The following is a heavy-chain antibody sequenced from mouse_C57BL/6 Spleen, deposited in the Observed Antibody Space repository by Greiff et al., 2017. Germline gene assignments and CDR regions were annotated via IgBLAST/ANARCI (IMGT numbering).Heavy chain of an antibody. Sequence: QVHVKQSGAELVRPGASVTLSCKASGYTFTDYEMHWVKQTPVHGLEWIGAIDPETGGTAYNQKFKGKAILTADKSSSTAYMELRSLTSEDSAVYYCTRSRLRRYFDVWGTGTTVTVSS. J-gene: IGHJ1*03. CDR2: IDPETGGT. CDR1: GYTFTDYE. CDR3: TRSRLRRYFDV. V-gene: IGHV1-15*01.